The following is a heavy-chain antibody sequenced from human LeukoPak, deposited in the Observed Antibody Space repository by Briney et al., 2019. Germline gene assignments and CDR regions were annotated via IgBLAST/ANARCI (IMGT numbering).Heavy chain of an antibody. CDR3: ASYRSSYVDY. CDR1: GGTISSSTYH. J-gene: IGHJ4*02. D-gene: IGHD2-2*01. CDR2: IYYSGIT. V-gene: IGHV4-39*01. Sequence: PSETLSLTCTVSGGTISSSTYHWGWIRQRPGKALEWIGTIYYSGITDYNPSLKSRVAISVDTSKNQFSLKVGSVTAADTAVYYCASYRSSYVDYWGQGTLVTVSS.